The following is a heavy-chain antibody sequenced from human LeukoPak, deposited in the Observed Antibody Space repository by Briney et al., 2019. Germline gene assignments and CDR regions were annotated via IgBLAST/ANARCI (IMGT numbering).Heavy chain of an antibody. J-gene: IGHJ5*02. CDR1: GYTFTSYG. CDR3: ARDQHYDSSDDWFDP. D-gene: IGHD3-22*01. Sequence: ASVKVSCKASGYTFTSYGISWVRQAPGQGLEWMGWISAYNGNTNYAQKLQGRVTMTRDMSTSTVYMELSSLRSEDTAVYYCARDQHYDSSDDWFDPWGQGTLVTVSS. V-gene: IGHV1-18*01. CDR2: ISAYNGNT.